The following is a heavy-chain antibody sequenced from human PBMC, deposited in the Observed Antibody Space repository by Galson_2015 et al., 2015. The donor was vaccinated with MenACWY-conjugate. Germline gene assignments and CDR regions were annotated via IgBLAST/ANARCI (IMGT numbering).Heavy chain of an antibody. CDR1: GYTFTSYA. D-gene: IGHD2/OR15-2a*01. Sequence: SVKVSCKASGYTFTSYAMHWVRQAPGQRLEWMGWINAGNGNTKYSQKFQGRVTITRNTSASTAYMELSSLRSEDTAVYYCARTLRPHRIVEIDYWGQGTLVTVSS. CDR2: INAGNGNT. V-gene: IGHV1-3*01. CDR3: ARTLRPHRIVEIDY. J-gene: IGHJ4*02.